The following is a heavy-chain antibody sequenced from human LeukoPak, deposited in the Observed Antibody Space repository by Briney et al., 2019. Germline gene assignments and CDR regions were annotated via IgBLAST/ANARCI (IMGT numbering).Heavy chain of an antibody. CDR2: IYYSGST. V-gene: IGHV4-39*01. CDR1: GGSISSSSYY. D-gene: IGHD2-15*01. CDR3: ARHTPYWFDP. J-gene: IGHJ5*02. Sequence: KPSETLSLTCTVSGGSISSSSYYWGWVRQPPGKGLEWIGSIYYSGSTHYNPSLKSRVTISVDTSKNQFSLKLSSVTAADTAVYYCARHTPYWFDPWGQGTLVTVSS.